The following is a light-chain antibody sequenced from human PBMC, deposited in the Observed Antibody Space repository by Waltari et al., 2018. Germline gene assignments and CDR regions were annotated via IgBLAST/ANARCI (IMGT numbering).Light chain of an antibody. CDR3: SSYTSSIAYV. CDR1: SSDVGAYTY. J-gene: IGLJ1*01. Sequence: QSALTQPASVSGSPGQWITISCTGTSSDVGAYTYVSWYQQHPGKAPKRMIYDVSNRPSGVSNRFSGSRSGNTASLTISGLQAEDEADYFCSSYTSSIAYVFGTGTEVTVL. CDR2: DVS. V-gene: IGLV2-14*03.